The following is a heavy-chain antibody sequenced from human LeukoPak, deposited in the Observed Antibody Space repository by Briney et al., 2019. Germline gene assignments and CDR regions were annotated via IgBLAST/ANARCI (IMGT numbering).Heavy chain of an antibody. V-gene: IGHV3-21*01. CDR2: ISSSSSYI. CDR1: GFTFSSYS. D-gene: IGHD6-19*01. J-gene: IGHJ4*02. Sequence: GGSLRLSCAASGFTFSSYSMNWDRQAPGKGLEWVSSISSSSSYIYYADSVKGRFTISRDNAKNSLYLQMNSLRAEDTAVYYCARRLDSSGSAYWGQGTLVTVSS. CDR3: ARRLDSSGSAY.